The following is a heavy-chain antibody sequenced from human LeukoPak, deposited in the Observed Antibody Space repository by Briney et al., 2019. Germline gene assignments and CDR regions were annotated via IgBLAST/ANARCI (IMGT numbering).Heavy chain of an antibody. CDR2: IQYDVSSE. Sequence: GGSLRLSCAASGFTFSSYGMHWVRQAPGKGLERVAFIQYDVSSEYYADSVKGRFTVSRDNSKNTLYLQMNSLRAEDTAVYYCAREYSGRCIHAFHSWGQGTTVTVSS. J-gene: IGHJ3*02. V-gene: IGHV3-30*02. CDR1: GFTFSSYG. D-gene: IGHD6-13*01. CDR3: AREYSGRCIHAFHS.